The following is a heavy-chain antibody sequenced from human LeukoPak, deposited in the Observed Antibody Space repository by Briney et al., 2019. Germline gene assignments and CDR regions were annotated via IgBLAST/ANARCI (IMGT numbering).Heavy chain of an antibody. Sequence: GRSLRLSCADSGFTFDDYAMHWVRQAPGKGLEWVSGISWNSGSIGYADSVKGRFTISRDNAKNSLYLQMNSLRAEDTALYYCAKSPSEGAAGTFGYFDLWGRGTLVTVSS. CDR3: AKSPSEGAAGTFGYFDL. CDR2: ISWNSGSI. V-gene: IGHV3-9*01. D-gene: IGHD6-13*01. J-gene: IGHJ2*01. CDR1: GFTFDDYA.